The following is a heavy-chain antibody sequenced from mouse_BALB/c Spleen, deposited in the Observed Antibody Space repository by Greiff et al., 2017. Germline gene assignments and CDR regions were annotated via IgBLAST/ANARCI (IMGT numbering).Heavy chain of an antibody. V-gene: IGHV1-55*01. CDR1: GYNFTSYW. D-gene: IGHD3-1*01. CDR3: ARSGSAWFAY. J-gene: IGHJ3*01. CDR2: IYPGSGST. Sequence: QVQLQQPGAELVKPGTSVKLSCKASGYNFTSYWINWVKLRPGQGLEWIGDIYPGSGSTNYNEKFKSKATLTVDTSSSTAYMQLSSLASEDSALYYCARSGSAWFAYWGQGTLVTVSA.